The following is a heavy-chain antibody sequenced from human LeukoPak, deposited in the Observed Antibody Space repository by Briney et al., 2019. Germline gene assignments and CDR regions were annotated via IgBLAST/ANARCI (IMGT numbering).Heavy chain of an antibody. Sequence: GGSLRLSCAASGFTFSSYAMHWVRQAPGKGLEWVAVISYDGSNKYYADSVKGRFTISRDNSKNTLYLQMNSLGAEDTAVYYCARGGYYSSSSLFVDYWGQGTLVTVSS. CDR1: GFTFSSYA. V-gene: IGHV3-30-3*01. J-gene: IGHJ4*02. CDR3: ARGGYYSSSSLFVDY. CDR2: ISYDGSNK. D-gene: IGHD6-6*01.